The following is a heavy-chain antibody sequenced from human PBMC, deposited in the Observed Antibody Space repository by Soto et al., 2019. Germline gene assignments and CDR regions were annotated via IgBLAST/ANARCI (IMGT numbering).Heavy chain of an antibody. Sequence: SVKVCCKASGYTFTSYYMHWVRQAPGQGLEWMGIINPSGGSTSYAQKFQGRVTMTRDTSTSTVYMELSSLRSEDTAVYYCECVAVAGDFDYWGQGTLVTLSS. V-gene: IGHV1-46*01. D-gene: IGHD6-19*01. CDR3: ECVAVAGDFDY. CDR2: INPSGGST. CDR1: GYTFTSYY. J-gene: IGHJ4*02.